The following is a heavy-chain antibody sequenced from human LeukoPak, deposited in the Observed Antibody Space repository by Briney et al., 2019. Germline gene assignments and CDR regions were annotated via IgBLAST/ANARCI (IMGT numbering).Heavy chain of an antibody. CDR3: AIGVVPMGNWFDP. D-gene: IGHD2-21*01. J-gene: IGHJ5*02. Sequence: SETLSPTQALAAPSIARLCNCSAWIRQPPRKGLEWIGYIYHCGSTYYNPSLKSRVTISVDRSKNQFSLKLSSASTADSGVSYCAIGVVPMGNWFDPWGQGTLVIVSS. CDR1: APSIARLCNC. V-gene: IGHV4-30-2*01. CDR2: IYHCGST.